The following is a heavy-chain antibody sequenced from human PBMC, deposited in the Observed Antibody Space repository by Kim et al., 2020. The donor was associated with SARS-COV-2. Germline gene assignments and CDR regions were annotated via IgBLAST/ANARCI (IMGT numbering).Heavy chain of an antibody. CDR2: ISAYNGNT. CDR1: GYTFTSYG. J-gene: IGHJ6*02. V-gene: IGHV1-18*01. CDR3: ARDAFGYCSGGSCYWVRNYSGMDV. Sequence: ASVKVSCKASGYTFTSYGISWVRQAPGQGLEWMGWISAYNGNTNYAQKLQGRVTMTTDTSTSTAYMELRSLRSDDTAVYYCARDAFGYCSGGSCYWVRNYSGMDVWGQGTTVTVSS. D-gene: IGHD2-15*01.